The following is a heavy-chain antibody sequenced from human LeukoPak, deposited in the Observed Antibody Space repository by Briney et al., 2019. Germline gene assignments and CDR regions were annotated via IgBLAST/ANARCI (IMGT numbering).Heavy chain of an antibody. J-gene: IGHJ6*02. CDR2: INHSGST. CDR3: ASPKRHSYYYGMDV. CDR1: GGSISSYY. V-gene: IGHV4-34*01. Sequence: PSETLSLTCTVSGGSISSYYWSWIRQPPGKGLEWIGEINHSGSTNYNPSLKSRVTISVDTSKNQFSLKLSSVTAADTAVYYCASPKRHSYYYGMDVWGQGTTVTVSS.